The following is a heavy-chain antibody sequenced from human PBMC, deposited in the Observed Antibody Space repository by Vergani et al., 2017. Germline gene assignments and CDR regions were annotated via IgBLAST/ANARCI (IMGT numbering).Heavy chain of an antibody. CDR1: GYSINSGYY. CDR3: ARRMPAMAFDF. Sequence: QVQLQETGPGLVKTSETLSLTCAVSGYSINSGYYWGWIRQPPGKGLELIALIYHTGNTYYNPSLRSRLTISLDPSKTQFSLSLASVTAADPALYYCARRMPAMAFDFWGQGTLVTVSS. D-gene: IGHD5-24*01. CDR2: IYHTGNT. J-gene: IGHJ4*02. V-gene: IGHV4-38-2*01.